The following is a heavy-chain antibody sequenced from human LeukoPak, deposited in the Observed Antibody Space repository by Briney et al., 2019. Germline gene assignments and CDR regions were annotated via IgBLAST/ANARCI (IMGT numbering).Heavy chain of an antibody. V-gene: IGHV3-23*01. J-gene: IGHJ4*02. CDR1: GFTFNNYA. D-gene: IGHD3-22*01. CDR2: ISSSGGNT. CDR3: AAYYDSGGYSRTPINY. Sequence: PGGSLRLSCAASGFTFNNYAMIWVRQAPGKGLEWLSSISSSGGNTNYADSVKGRFTISRDNSKNTLYLEMNRLRVEDTATYYFAAYYDSGGYSRTPINYWGQGPLLTVPS.